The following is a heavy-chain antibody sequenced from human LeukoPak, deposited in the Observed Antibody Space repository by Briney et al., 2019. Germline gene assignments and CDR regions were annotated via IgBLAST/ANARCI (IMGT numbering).Heavy chain of an antibody. CDR3: ARGRGSGHKENWFDP. V-gene: IGHV1-8*02. J-gene: IGHJ5*02. D-gene: IGHD6-19*01. CDR2: MNPNSGNT. CDR1: GYTFTSYG. Sequence: ASVKVSCKASGYTFTSYGINWVRQATGQGLEWMGWMNPNSGNTGYTQKFQGRVTMTRNTSISTAYMELSSLRSEDTAVYYCARGRGSGHKENWFDPWGQGTLVTVSS.